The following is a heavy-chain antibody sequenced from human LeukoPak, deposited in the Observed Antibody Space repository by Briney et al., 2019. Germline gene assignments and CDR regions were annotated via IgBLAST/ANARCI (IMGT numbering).Heavy chain of an antibody. CDR2: ISYDGSNK. V-gene: IGHV3-30*18. CDR3: AKEKLDYSNIRYFDY. D-gene: IGHD4-11*01. J-gene: IGHJ4*02. Sequence: PGGSLRLSCAASGFTFSSYGMHWVRQAPGKGLEWAALISYDGSNKYYADSVKGRFTISRDNSKNTLYLQMNSLRAEDTAVYYCAKEKLDYSNIRYFDYWGQGTLVTVSS. CDR1: GFTFSSYG.